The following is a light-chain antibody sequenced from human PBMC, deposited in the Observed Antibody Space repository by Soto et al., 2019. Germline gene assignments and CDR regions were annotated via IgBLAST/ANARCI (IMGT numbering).Light chain of an antibody. CDR2: LGS. J-gene: IGKJ2*02. CDR1: QSLLYSSNNRNY. Sequence: DIVMTQSPDSLAVSLGERATINCKASQSLLYSSNNRNYLAWYQQKPGQSPQLLIYLGSSRASGVPDRFSGSGSGTDFTLKISRVEAEDVGVYYCMQALQTPWTFGQGTKLEIK. V-gene: IGKV2-28*01. CDR3: MQALQTPWT.